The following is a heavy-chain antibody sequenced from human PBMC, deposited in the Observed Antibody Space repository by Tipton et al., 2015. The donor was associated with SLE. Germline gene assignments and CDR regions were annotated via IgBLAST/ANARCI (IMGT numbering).Heavy chain of an antibody. CDR1: GFTVSGNY. CDR3: ARGGFYPGPGNQYYFDY. D-gene: IGHD3-16*02. Sequence: SLRLSCAASGFTVSGNYMSWVRQAPGKGLEWIAGLTWDSAGMGYMDSVKGRFTISRDNAKNSLYLQMNSLRSEDTALYYCARGGFYPGPGNQYYFDYWGQGTLVTVSS. V-gene: IGHV3-9*01. J-gene: IGHJ4*02. CDR2: LTWDSAGM.